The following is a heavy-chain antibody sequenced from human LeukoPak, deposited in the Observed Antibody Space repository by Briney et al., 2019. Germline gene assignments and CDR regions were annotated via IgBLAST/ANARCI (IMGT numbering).Heavy chain of an antibody. CDR1: GFSFSNYG. CDR2: INTRADET. Sequence: PGGSLRLSCAASGFSFSNYGMSWFRQAPGKGLEWVSTINTRADETHYADSVRGRFTIFRDNHKSTLDLHQNNLRVEDTAVYYCERGPTDYEWQRGWYAFDYWGQGILVTVSS. J-gene: IGHJ4*02. D-gene: IGHD6-19*01. CDR3: ERGPTDYEWQRGWYAFDY. V-gene: IGHV3-23*01.